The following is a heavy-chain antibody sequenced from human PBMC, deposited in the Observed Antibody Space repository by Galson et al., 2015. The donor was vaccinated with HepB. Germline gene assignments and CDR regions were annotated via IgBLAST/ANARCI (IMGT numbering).Heavy chain of an antibody. D-gene: IGHD1-1*01. CDR3: ATRPSLGTFDS. J-gene: IGHJ4*02. Sequence: SVKVSCKVSGDTLSELSIHWVRQAPGKGLEWMGGFDPDIGETLFAQNLEDRVIMTEDTSSQTAYMELSSLRSDDTAVYFCATRPSLGTFDSWGQGTLVTVSS. CDR1: GDTLSELS. V-gene: IGHV1-24*01. CDR2: FDPDIGET.